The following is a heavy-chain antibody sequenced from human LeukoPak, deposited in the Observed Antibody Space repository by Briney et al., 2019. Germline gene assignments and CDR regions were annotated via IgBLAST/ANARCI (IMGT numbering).Heavy chain of an antibody. CDR2: LSGSDGTT. CDR1: GFTFSSYG. V-gene: IGHV3-23*01. J-gene: IGHJ4*02. CDR3: AKRAPLYSSTPGNYFDS. D-gene: IGHD6-19*01. Sequence: GGSLRLSCAASGFTFSSYGMSWVRQAPGKGLEWVSTLSGSDGTTYYAGSVKGRFTVSRDNTKNTFYLQMNSLRAEDTAVYYCAKRAPLYSSTPGNYFDSWAREPWSPSPQ.